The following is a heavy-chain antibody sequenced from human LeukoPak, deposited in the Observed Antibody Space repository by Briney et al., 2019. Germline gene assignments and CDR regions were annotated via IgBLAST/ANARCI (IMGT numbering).Heavy chain of an antibody. CDR2: VDPEDGET. Sequence: GASVKVSCKVSGYTLTELSMHWVRQAPGKGLEWMGRVDPEDGETIYAEKFQGRVTITADTSTDTAYMELSSLRSEDTAVYYCATDRGLEYSSSSGWFDPWGQGTLVTVSS. V-gene: IGHV1-24*01. J-gene: IGHJ5*02. CDR3: ATDRGLEYSSSSGWFDP. CDR1: GYTLTELS. D-gene: IGHD6-6*01.